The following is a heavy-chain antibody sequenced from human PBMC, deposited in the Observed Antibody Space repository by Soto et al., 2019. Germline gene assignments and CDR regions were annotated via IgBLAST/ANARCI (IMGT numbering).Heavy chain of an antibody. CDR3: ARGVVYDILTGYSRFTGGMDV. CDR2: IWYDGSNK. D-gene: IGHD3-9*01. CDR1: GFTFSSYG. Sequence: GGSMRLSCASSGFTFSSYGMHWVRQAPGKGLEWVAVIWYDGSNKYYAESVKGRFIISRDNSKNTLYVQMNSVRAEDTAVYYCARGVVYDILTGYSRFTGGMDVWGQGTTVTVSS. J-gene: IGHJ6*02. V-gene: IGHV3-33*01.